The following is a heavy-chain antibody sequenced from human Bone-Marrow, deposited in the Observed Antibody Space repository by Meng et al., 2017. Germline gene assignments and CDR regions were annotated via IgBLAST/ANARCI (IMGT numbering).Heavy chain of an antibody. D-gene: IGHD3-22*01. Sequence: GGSLRLSCAASGFTLSRYAMHWVRQAPGKGLEWVAIISDDGTKKDYADSVRGRFTISRDYSKNTLFLQMNSLRADDTAMYYCARTYYFDSTGYSSPFDYWGQGTLVTVSS. CDR1: GFTLSRYA. CDR3: ARTYYFDSTGYSSPFDY. J-gene: IGHJ4*02. CDR2: ISDDGTKK. V-gene: IGHV3-30*04.